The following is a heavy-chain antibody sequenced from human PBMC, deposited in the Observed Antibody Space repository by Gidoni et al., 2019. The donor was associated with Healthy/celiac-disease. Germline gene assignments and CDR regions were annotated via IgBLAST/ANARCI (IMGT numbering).Heavy chain of an antibody. V-gene: IGHV4-4*02. CDR1: GGSIRSSKW. Sequence: QVQLQESGPGLVKPSGTLYPTCAVSGGSIRSSKWWSWVRQPPGKGLEWIGEIYHCGSTNYNPSLKSRVTISVDKSKNQFSLKLSSVTAADTAVYYCARGPPPHVLRFLEWYFDYWGQGTLVTVSS. J-gene: IGHJ4*02. CDR3: ARGPPPHVLRFLEWYFDY. D-gene: IGHD3-3*01. CDR2: IYHCGST.